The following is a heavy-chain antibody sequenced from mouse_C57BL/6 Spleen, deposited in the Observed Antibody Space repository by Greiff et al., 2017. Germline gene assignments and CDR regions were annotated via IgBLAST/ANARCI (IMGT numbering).Heavy chain of an antibody. Sequence: ESGPGLVKPSQSLSLTCSVTGYSITSGYYWNWIRQFPGNKLEWMGYISYDGSNNYNPSLKNRISFTRDTSKNLFFLKLNSVTTEDTVTYYCARGGDYYGSGYFDVWGTGTTVTVSS. CDR3: ARGGDYYGSGYFDV. J-gene: IGHJ1*03. V-gene: IGHV3-6*01. D-gene: IGHD1-1*01. CDR1: GYSITSGYY. CDR2: ISYDGSN.